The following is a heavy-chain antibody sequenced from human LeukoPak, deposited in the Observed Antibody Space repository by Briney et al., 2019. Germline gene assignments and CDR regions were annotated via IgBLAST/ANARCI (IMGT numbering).Heavy chain of an antibody. J-gene: IGHJ4*02. Sequence: GGSLRLSCAASGFTVSSNYMSWVRQAPGKGPELVSLLYSDVGTCYADSVKGRFTISRDNSKNTLYLQMHNLRAEDTAVYYCARQRPPYDILTGYYPSVVDYWGQGTLVAVSS. CDR1: GFTVSSNY. V-gene: IGHV3-53*01. CDR2: LYSDVGT. D-gene: IGHD3-9*01. CDR3: ARQRPPYDILTGYYPSVVDY.